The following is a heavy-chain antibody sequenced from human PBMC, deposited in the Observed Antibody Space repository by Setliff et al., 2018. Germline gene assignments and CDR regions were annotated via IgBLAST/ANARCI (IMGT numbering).Heavy chain of an antibody. CDR3: SRLVRYCSTTSCQGASGAEF. CDR2: ISAYSGNT. Sequence: ASVKVSCKASGYTFSNYGITWVRQAPGQGLEWMGWISAYSGNTKYAQKLQGRVTMTTDTSTTTAYLELRSLTSDDTAVYYCSRLVRYCSTTSCQGASGAEFWGQGTLVTVSS. D-gene: IGHD2-2*01. J-gene: IGHJ4*02. V-gene: IGHV1-18*01. CDR1: GYTFSNYG.